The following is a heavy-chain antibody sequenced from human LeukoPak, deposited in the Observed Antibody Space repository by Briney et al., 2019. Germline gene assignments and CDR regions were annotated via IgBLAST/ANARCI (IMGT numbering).Heavy chain of an antibody. J-gene: IGHJ4*02. CDR1: GFTFSSYA. CDR2: ISGSGSST. D-gene: IGHD3-3*01. CDR3: AKVGSGYDFWSGDNFDY. V-gene: IGHV3-23*01. Sequence: PGGSLRLSCAASGFTFSSYAMSWVRQAPGKGLEWVSAISGSGSSTYYADSVKGRFTISRDNSKNTLYLQMNSLRAEDTAVYYCAKVGSGYDFWSGDNFDYWGQGTLVTVSS.